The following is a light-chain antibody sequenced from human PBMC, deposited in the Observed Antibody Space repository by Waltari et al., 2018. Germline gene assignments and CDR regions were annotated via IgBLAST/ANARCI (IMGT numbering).Light chain of an antibody. Sequence: EIVLTQSPGSLSSSPGERVTLSGRASQSVSRALAWYQQKPGQAPRLLSFGASNRATGIPDRFSGSGSDTDFSLTISRLEPEDFAVYYCQHYVRLPATFGRGTKVEIK. CDR3: QHYVRLPAT. J-gene: IGKJ1*01. V-gene: IGKV3-20*01. CDR2: GAS. CDR1: QSVSRA.